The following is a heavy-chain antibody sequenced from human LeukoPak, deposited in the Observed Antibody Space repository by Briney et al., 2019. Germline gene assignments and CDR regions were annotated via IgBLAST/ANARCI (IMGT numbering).Heavy chain of an antibody. CDR1: GFTFDDYA. CDR3: AKDIFAYGSGSYVDY. CDR2: ISWNSGSI. D-gene: IGHD3-10*01. Sequence: GGSLRLSCAASGFTFDDYAMHWVRQAPRKGLEWVSGISWNSGSIGYADSVKGRFTISRDNAKNSLYLQMNSLRAEDTALYYCAKDIFAYGSGSYVDYWGQGTLVTVSS. J-gene: IGHJ4*02. V-gene: IGHV3-9*01.